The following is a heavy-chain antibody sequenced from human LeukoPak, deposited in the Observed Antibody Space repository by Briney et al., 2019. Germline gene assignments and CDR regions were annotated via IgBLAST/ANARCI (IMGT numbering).Heavy chain of an antibody. CDR1: GFTFSSYW. CDR3: AKDYDFPL. Sequence: PGGSLRLSCAASGFTFSSYWMSWVRQAPGKGLEWVSGINWNGGSTGYADSVKGRFTISRDNAKNTLYLQMNSLRAEDTAVYYCAKDYDFPLWGQGTLVTVSS. J-gene: IGHJ4*02. D-gene: IGHD3-3*01. V-gene: IGHV3-20*04. CDR2: INWNGGST.